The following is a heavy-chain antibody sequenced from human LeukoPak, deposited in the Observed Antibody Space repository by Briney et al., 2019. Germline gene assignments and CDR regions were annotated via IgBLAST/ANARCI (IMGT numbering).Heavy chain of an antibody. Sequence: GGSLRLSCAASGFTFSTFWMHWVRQAPGKGLVWVSGINSDGSITSYADSVKGRFTISRDNAKNTLYLQMNSLRAEDTAVYYCARDAVDTANAVWGQGTTVTVSS. CDR3: ARDAVDTANAV. CDR1: GFTFSTFW. CDR2: INSDGSIT. D-gene: IGHD5-18*01. V-gene: IGHV3-74*01. J-gene: IGHJ6*02.